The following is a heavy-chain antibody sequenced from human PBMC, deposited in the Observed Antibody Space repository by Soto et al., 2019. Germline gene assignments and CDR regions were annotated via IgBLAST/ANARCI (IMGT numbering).Heavy chain of an antibody. CDR1: GGTFSSYA. CDR2: IIPIFGTA. CDR3: ARDHWETGTPTYFDL. Sequence: SVKVSCKASGGTFSSYAISWVRQAPGQGLEWMGGIIPIFGTANYAQKSQGRVTITADESTSTAYMELSSLRSEDTAVYYCARDHWETGTPTYFDLWGRGTLVTVSS. D-gene: IGHD1-1*01. V-gene: IGHV1-69*13. J-gene: IGHJ2*01.